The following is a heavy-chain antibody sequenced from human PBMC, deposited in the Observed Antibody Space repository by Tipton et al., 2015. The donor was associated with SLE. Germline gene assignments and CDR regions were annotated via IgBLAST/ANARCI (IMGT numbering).Heavy chain of an antibody. D-gene: IGHD3-10*01. CDR1: GGSISSGGYS. CDR2: IYHSGST. Sequence: TLSLTCAVSGGSISSGGYSWSWIWQPPGKGLEWIGYIYHSGSTYYNPSLKSRVTISVDRSKNQFSLKLSSVTAADTAVYYCAMPGRGSGSSHAEYFQHWGQGTLVTVSS. J-gene: IGHJ1*01. V-gene: IGHV4-30-2*01. CDR3: AMPGRGSGSSHAEYFQH.